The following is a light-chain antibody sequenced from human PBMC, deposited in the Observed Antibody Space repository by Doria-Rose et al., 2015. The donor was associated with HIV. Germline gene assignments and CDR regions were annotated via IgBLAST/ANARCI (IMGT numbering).Light chain of an antibody. CDR1: QSFSSTY. CDR2: DGS. Sequence: TQSPGTLSLSPGERATLSCRASQSFSSTYLAWYQQKPGQAPSPLIYDGSTRATGIPDWFSASGSGTDFTLTINRLEPEDFAPYYCHQYGTSWTFGQGTKVEI. V-gene: IGKV3-20*01. CDR3: HQYGTSWT. J-gene: IGKJ1*01.